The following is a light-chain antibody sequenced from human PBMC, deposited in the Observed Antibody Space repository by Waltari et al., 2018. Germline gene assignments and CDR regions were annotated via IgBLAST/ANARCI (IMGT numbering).Light chain of an antibody. J-gene: IGKJ2*01. CDR1: QSVSSS. CDR2: VAS. Sequence: EIVMTQSPATLSVSPGERATLSCRASQSVSSSLAWYQQRPGQAPGLLVRVASTRATGIPARFSGSGSGTEFTLTISSLQSEDFAVYYCQQYNNWPPTFGQGTKLEIK. V-gene: IGKV3-15*01. CDR3: QQYNNWPPT.